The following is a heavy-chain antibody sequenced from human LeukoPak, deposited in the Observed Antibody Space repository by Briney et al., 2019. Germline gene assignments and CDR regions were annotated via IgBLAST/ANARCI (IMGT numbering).Heavy chain of an antibody. J-gene: IGHJ4*02. V-gene: IGHV3-7*01. CDR1: GFTFSNYW. Sequence: GGSLRLSCAASGFTFSNYWMSWVRQAPGKGLEWVANIKQDGSEKYYVDSVKGRFTISRDNGKNSLHLQMNSLRAEDTAVYYCASGWFGKNVANYWGQGTLVTVSS. CDR2: IKQDGSEK. CDR3: ASGWFGKNVANY. D-gene: IGHD3-10*01.